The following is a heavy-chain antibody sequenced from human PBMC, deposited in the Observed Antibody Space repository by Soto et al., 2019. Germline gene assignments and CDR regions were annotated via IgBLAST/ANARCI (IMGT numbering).Heavy chain of an antibody. D-gene: IGHD4-17*01. J-gene: IGHJ4*02. CDR2: IFPGDSDT. CDR1: GYSFSSYW. V-gene: IGHV5-51*01. Sequence: GESLKISCKGSGYSFSSYWIGWVRQMPGKGLEWMGIIFPGDSDTRYSPSFQGQVTISADKSISTAYLQWSSLKASDTAMYYCARRLPPTGIDYWGQGTLVTVSS. CDR3: ARRLPPTGIDY.